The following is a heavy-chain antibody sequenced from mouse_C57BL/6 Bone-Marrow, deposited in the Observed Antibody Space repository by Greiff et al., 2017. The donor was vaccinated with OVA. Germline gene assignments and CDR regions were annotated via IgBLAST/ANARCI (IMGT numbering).Heavy chain of an antibody. Sequence: QVQLKQSGPELVKPGASVKISCKASGYAFSSSWMNWVKQRPGKGLEWIGRIYPGDGDTNYNGKFKGKATLTADKSSSTAYMQLSSLTSVDSAVYFCARRGVTRGFAYWGQGTLVTVSA. J-gene: IGHJ3*01. CDR1: GYAFSSSW. CDR2: IYPGDGDT. V-gene: IGHV1-82*01. CDR3: ARRGVTRGFAY. D-gene: IGHD2-3*01.